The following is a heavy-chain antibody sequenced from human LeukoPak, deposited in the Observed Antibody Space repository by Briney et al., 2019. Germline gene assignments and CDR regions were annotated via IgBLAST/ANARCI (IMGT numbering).Heavy chain of an antibody. D-gene: IGHD1-26*01. Sequence: KPSETLSLTCTVSGGSISSYYWSWIRQPPGKGLEWIGYIYYSGSTNYSPSLKSRVTISVDTSKNQFSLKLSSATAADTAVYYCARGEGMGAFDIWGQGTMVTVSS. V-gene: IGHV4-59*01. CDR2: IYYSGST. CDR3: ARGEGMGAFDI. CDR1: GGSISSYY. J-gene: IGHJ3*02.